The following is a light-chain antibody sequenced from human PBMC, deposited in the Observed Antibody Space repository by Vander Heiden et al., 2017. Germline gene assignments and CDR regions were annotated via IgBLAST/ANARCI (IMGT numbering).Light chain of an antibody. CDR1: QSLMHSNGYNY. Sequence: IVMTQSPLSLPVTPGEPASISCRSNQSLMHSNGYNYLHWYLQKPGQSPQLLIYLGSDRASGVPDRFSGSGSGTDFTLKISRVEAEDVGVYYCMQGVQTPFTFGPGTKVDIK. V-gene: IGKV2-28*01. J-gene: IGKJ3*01. CDR2: LGS. CDR3: MQGVQTPFT.